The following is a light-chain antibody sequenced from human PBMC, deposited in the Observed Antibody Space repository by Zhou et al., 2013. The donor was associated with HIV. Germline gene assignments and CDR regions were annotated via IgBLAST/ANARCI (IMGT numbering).Light chain of an antibody. J-gene: IGKJ4*01. CDR1: EDISSS. V-gene: IGKV1D-16*01. CDR2: DAS. CDR3: QHYKNFPPT. Sequence: DIQMTQSPSSVSASVGDTVTITCRASEDISSSLAWYQHAPGRAPKSLIYDASSLQSGVPSKFSGRGSGTNFTLTISSLQPEDFATYFCQHYKNFPPTFGGGTKVEIK.